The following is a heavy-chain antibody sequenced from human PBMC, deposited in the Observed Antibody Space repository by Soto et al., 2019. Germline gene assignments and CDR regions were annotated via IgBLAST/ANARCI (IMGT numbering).Heavy chain of an antibody. D-gene: IGHD7-27*01. CDR3: AKGGLGTGDGDAFDI. Sequence: GGSLRLSCAASGFTFSSYAMSWVRQAPGKGLEWVSAISGSDGSTYYADSVKGRFTISRDNSKNTLYLQMNSLRAEDTAVYYCAKGGLGTGDGDAFDIWGQGTMVTVSS. J-gene: IGHJ3*02. V-gene: IGHV3-23*01. CDR1: GFTFSSYA. CDR2: ISGSDGST.